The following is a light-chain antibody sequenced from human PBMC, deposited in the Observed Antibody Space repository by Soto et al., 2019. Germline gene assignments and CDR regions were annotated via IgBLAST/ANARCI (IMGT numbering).Light chain of an antibody. J-gene: IGLJ1*01. V-gene: IGLV2-11*01. CDR1: SSDVGGYNY. Sequence: QSVLTQPRSVSGSPGQLVTISCTGTSSDVGGYNYVSWYQQHPGKAPKLMIYDVSKRPSGVPDRFSGSKSGNTASLTISGLQAEDEADYYCCSYAGSPLYVFGTGTKFTVL. CDR3: CSYAGSPLYV. CDR2: DVS.